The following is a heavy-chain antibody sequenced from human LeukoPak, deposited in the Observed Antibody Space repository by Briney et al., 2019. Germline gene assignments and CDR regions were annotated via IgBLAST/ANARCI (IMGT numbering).Heavy chain of an antibody. J-gene: IGHJ1*01. CDR2: ISGSGDST. CDR3: AQAEKRESGHRFQH. Sequence: PGGSLRFSCAASGFTFSNYAMSWVRQAPGKGLEWVSGISGSGDSTYYADSVKGRLTISRENSKNTLPLQMNSLRAEDTAVYYCAQAEKRESGHRFQHWGQGILVTVSS. CDR1: GFTFSNYA. D-gene: IGHD3-3*01. V-gene: IGHV3-23*01.